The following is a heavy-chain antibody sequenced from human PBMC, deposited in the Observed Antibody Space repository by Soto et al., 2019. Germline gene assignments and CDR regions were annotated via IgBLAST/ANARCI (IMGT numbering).Heavy chain of an antibody. D-gene: IGHD2-15*01. CDR3: ARESRYCSGGYYTTGYYYYYGMDV. CDR1: GGTFSSYA. CDR2: IIPIFGTA. V-gene: IGHV1-69*13. J-gene: IGHJ6*02. Sequence: SVKVSCKASGGTFSSYAISWVRQAPGQGLEWMGGIIPIFGTANYAQKFQGRVTITADESTSTAYMELSSLRSEDTAVYYCARESRYCSGGYYTTGYYYYYGMDVWGQGTTVTVSS.